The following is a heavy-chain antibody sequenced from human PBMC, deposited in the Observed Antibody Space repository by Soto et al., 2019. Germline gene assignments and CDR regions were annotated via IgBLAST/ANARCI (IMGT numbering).Heavy chain of an antibody. Sequence: GGSLRLSCGASGFTFSDDYMSWIRQAPGKGLEWVSYISSSGGTIYYADSVKGRFTISRDNAKNSLFLQMNSLRADDTAVYYCARASSPRDPWLDYWGQGTLVTVSS. CDR2: ISSSGGTI. CDR3: ARASSPRDPWLDY. CDR1: GFTFSDDY. J-gene: IGHJ4*02. V-gene: IGHV3-11*01. D-gene: IGHD5-18*01.